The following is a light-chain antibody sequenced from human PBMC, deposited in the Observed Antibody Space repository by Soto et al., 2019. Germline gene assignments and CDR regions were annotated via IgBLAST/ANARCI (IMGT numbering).Light chain of an antibody. CDR1: QSVSSN. J-gene: IGKJ1*01. V-gene: IGKV3-15*01. CDR3: QQCNNWPPWT. CDR2: GAS. Sequence: VLTQSPATLSVSPGERVTLSCRASQSVSSNLAWYQQKPGQAPRLLIYGASTRATGIPARFSGSGSGTEFTLTISSLQSEDFAVYYCQQCNNWPPWTFGQGTRVEIK.